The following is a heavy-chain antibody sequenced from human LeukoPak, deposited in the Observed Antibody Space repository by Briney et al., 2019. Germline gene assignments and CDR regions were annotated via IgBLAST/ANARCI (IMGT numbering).Heavy chain of an antibody. CDR3: ASLRGYNFGPFDY. V-gene: IGHV3-48*03. CDR1: GFTFSSYE. CDR2: ISGSGSAI. Sequence: GGSLRLSCAASGFTFSSYEMNWVRQAPGKGLEWVSYISGSGSAIHYADSVKGRFTISRDNAKSSLYLQMDSLGVEDTAVYYCASLRGYNFGPFDYWGQGSLVTVSS. D-gene: IGHD5-18*01. J-gene: IGHJ4*02.